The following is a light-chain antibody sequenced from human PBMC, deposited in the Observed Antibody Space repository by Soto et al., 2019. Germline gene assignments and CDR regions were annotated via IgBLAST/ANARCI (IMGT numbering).Light chain of an antibody. CDR3: ATWDDILNGYV. CDR1: GSNIGSNA. V-gene: IGLV1-44*01. CDR2: TNN. J-gene: IGLJ1*01. Sequence: QSVLTQPPSASGTPGQRITISCSGAGSNIGSNAVTWYQQLPRTAPRLLIYTNNQRPSGVPDRFSGSRSGTSASLAISGLQSGDEADYYCATWDDILNGYVFGTGPRSPS.